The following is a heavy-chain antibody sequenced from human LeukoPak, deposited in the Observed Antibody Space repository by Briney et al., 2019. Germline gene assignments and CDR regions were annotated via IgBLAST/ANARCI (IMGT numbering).Heavy chain of an antibody. CDR1: GFTFSSYS. D-gene: IGHD1-26*01. V-gene: IGHV3-21*01. J-gene: IGHJ6*03. CDR2: ISSSSSYI. CDR3: ARTPSNIVGATASSMDV. Sequence: WGSLRLSCAASGFTFSSYSMNWVRQAPGKVLEWVSSISSSSSYIYYADSVKGRFTISRDNAKNSLYLQMNSLRAEDTAVYYCARTPSNIVGATASSMDVWGKGTTVTVSS.